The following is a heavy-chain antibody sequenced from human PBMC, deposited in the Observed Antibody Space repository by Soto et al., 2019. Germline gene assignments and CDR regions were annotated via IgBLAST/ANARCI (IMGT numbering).Heavy chain of an antibody. D-gene: IGHD3-10*01. Sequence: SETLSLTCTVSGGSISSYYWSWIRQPPGKGLEWIGYIYYSGGTNYNPSLKSRVTISVDTSKNQFSLKLSSVTAADTAVYYCAREVGENYYGMDVWGQGTTVTVSS. V-gene: IGHV4-59*01. CDR3: AREVGENYYGMDV. J-gene: IGHJ6*02. CDR2: IYYSGGT. CDR1: GGSISSYY.